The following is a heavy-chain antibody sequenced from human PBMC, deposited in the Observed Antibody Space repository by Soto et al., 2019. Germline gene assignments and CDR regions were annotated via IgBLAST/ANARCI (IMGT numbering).Heavy chain of an antibody. Sequence: GGSLRLSCAASGFTFSSYAMSWVRQAPGKGLEWVSAISGSGGSTYYADSVKGRFTISRDNSKNTLYLQMNSLRAEDTAVYYCAKDDEGLRFLVLNYFDYWGQGTLVTVSS. D-gene: IGHD3-3*01. J-gene: IGHJ4*02. CDR1: GFTFSSYA. V-gene: IGHV3-23*01. CDR2: ISGSGGST. CDR3: AKDDEGLRFLVLNYFDY.